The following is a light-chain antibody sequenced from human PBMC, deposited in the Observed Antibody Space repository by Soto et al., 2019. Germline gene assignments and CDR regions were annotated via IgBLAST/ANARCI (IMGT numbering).Light chain of an antibody. CDR2: SSS. Sequence: VLSQSPGTLSLSPGDRATLSCRASQSVSSTYLAWYQQRPGQAPRLLIYSSSSRASGIPDRLSGSGSGTDFTLTISRLEPEDFAVYYCQQYRTSPPTWTFGQGTKVDIK. CDR3: QQYRTSPPTWT. J-gene: IGKJ1*01. V-gene: IGKV3-20*01. CDR1: QSVSSTY.